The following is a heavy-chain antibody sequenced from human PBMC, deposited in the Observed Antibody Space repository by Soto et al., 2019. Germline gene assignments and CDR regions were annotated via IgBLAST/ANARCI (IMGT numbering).Heavy chain of an antibody. CDR1: GGSISSGDYY. V-gene: IGHV4-30-4*01. J-gene: IGHJ6*02. CDR3: AREGDLDTAMVHRTPDGMDV. CDR2: IYYSGST. D-gene: IGHD5-18*01. Sequence: PAETLSLTCTVSGGSISSGDYYLICIRQPPWRGLEWIGYIYYSGSTYYNPSLKSRVTISVDTSKNQFSLKLSSVTAADTAVYYCAREGDLDTAMVHRTPDGMDVWGQGTTVTVSS.